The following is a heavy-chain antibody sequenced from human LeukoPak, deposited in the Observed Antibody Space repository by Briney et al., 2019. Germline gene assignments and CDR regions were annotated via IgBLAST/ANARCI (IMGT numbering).Heavy chain of an antibody. V-gene: IGHV3-15*01. Sequence: GGSLTLSCAASGFTFSNACMTWVRQAPGKGLEWVGHIKSKTDGGTTDFAAPVKGRFTISRDDSKNTLFLQMNSLKTEDTAVYYCTTGTWIQLWLPDYWGQGTLVTVSS. CDR2: IKSKTDGGTT. D-gene: IGHD5-18*01. J-gene: IGHJ4*02. CDR3: TTGTWIQLWLPDY. CDR1: GFTFSNAC.